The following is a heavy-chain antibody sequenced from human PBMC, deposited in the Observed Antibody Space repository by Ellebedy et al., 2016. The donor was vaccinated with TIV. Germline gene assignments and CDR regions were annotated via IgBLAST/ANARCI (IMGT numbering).Heavy chain of an antibody. D-gene: IGHD5-24*01. V-gene: IGHV1-46*01. J-gene: IGHJ4*02. CDR3: AGCRDGYTNFDY. Sequence: ASVKVSXXASGYTFTSYYMHWVRQAPGQGLEWMGIINPSGGSTSYAQKFQGRVTMTRDTSTSTVYMELSSLRSEDTAVYYCAGCRDGYTNFDYWGQGTLVTVSS. CDR2: INPSGGST. CDR1: GYTFTSYY.